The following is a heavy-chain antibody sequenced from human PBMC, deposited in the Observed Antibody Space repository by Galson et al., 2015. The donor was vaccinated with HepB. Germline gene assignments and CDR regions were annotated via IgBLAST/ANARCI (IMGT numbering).Heavy chain of an antibody. CDR3: ARHSSSWLRYSLDY. D-gene: IGHD5-12*01. V-gene: IGHV4-59*08. CDR1: SGSISSFH. J-gene: IGHJ4*02. Sequence: LSLTCTVSSGSISSFHWRWIRQPPGKGLEWIGYIYYGGSTSYNPSLESRVTISVDTSKNQFSLKLSSVTAADAAVYYCARHSSSWLRYSLDYWGQGTLVTVSS. CDR2: IYYGGST.